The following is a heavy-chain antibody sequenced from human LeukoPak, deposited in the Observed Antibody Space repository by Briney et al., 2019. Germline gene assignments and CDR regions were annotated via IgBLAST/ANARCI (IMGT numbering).Heavy chain of an antibody. V-gene: IGHV1-69*08. CDR2: ITPVIDSA. J-gene: IGHJ5*02. CDR3: TRVNLRGSQYNWFDP. Sequence: ASVKVSCKTSGGTFRSHIFSWVRQAPGQGLEWMGRITPVIDSAKYAQKFRDRLTITADTSTGTAYMELSGLTPDDTALYYCTRVNLRGSQYNWFDPWGQGTLVIVSS. CDR1: GGTFRSHI. D-gene: IGHD1-26*01.